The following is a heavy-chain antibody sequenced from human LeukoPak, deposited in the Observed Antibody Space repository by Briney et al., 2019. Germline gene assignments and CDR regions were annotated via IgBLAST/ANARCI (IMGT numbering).Heavy chain of an antibody. CDR3: ARNAYGGDIFDY. Sequence: PGRSLRLSCAASGFAFNTYAMHWVRQAPGKRLEWVAIIWYDGSNENYVDSVQGRFTIFRDNSKNTLYLQMNSLRAEDTAVYYCARNAYGGDIFDYWGQGTLVTVSS. CDR2: IWYDGSNE. V-gene: IGHV3-33*01. D-gene: IGHD4/OR15-4a*01. J-gene: IGHJ4*02. CDR1: GFAFNTYA.